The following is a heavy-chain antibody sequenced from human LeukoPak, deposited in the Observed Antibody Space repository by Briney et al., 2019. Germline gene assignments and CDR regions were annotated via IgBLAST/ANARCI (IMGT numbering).Heavy chain of an antibody. CDR1: GFTFSSYW. V-gene: IGHV3-74*01. CDR3: AKRAGVGSGSPLNNYFDY. D-gene: IGHD3-22*01. CDR2: INSDGSST. J-gene: IGHJ4*02. Sequence: GGSLRLSCAASGFTFSSYWMHWVRQAPGKGLVWVSRINSDGSSTSYADSVKGRFTISRDNAKTTLYLQMNSLRGEDTAVYFCAKRAGVGSGSPLNNYFDYWGQGTLVTVSS.